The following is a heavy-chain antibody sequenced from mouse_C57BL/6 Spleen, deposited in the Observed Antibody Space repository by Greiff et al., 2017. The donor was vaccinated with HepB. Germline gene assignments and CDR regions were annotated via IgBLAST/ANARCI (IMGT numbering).Heavy chain of an antibody. Sequence: EVHLVESGGGLVKPGGSLKLSCAASGFTFSDYGMHWVRQAPEKGLEWVAYISSGSSTIYYADTVKGRFTISRDNAKNTLFLQMTSLRSEDTAMYYCARGDYDGYYYAMDYWGQGTSVTVSS. D-gene: IGHD2-4*01. J-gene: IGHJ4*01. CDR2: ISSGSSTI. CDR1: GFTFSDYG. V-gene: IGHV5-17*01. CDR3: ARGDYDGYYYAMDY.